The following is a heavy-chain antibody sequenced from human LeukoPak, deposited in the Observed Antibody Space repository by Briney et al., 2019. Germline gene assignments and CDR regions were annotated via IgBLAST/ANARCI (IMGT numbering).Heavy chain of an antibody. CDR3: AREPKNSNYYYYDMDV. V-gene: IGHV3-11*01. CDR2: ISSSGSPV. J-gene: IGHJ6*02. Sequence: GGSLRLSCAASGFSFSDYYMSWIRQAPGKGLEWVSYISSSGSPVYYGDSVEGRFTISRDNAENSLYLQMNSLRVEDTAVYYCAREPKNSNYYYYDMDVWGQGTTVTVSS. CDR1: GFSFSDYY. D-gene: IGHD4-11*01.